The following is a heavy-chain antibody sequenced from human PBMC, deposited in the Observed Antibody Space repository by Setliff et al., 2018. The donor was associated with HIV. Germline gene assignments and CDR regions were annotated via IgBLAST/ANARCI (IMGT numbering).Heavy chain of an antibody. J-gene: IGHJ4*02. CDR2: ISHNGGF. CDR3: VRGANFYTPRKRIFDY. D-gene: IGHD3-3*01. CDR1: GASLSPYF. Sequence: SETLSLTCAVYGASLSPYFWHWIRQSPGKGLEWIGEISHNGGFNHSPSLESRLTMSVDTPRNQVSLNLSAVTAADTAIYYCVRGANFYTPRKRIFDYWGQGMSVTVSS. V-gene: IGHV4-34*01.